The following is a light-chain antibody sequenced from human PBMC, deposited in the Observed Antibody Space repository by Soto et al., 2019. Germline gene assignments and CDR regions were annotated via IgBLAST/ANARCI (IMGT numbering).Light chain of an antibody. CDR3: SSSSRTLV. CDR1: SSDVGGYNY. Sequence: QSALTQPASVSGSPGQSITISCTGTSSDVGGYNYVSWYQQHPGKAPKLMIYEVSNRPSGVSNRFSGSKSGNTASLTISGLQAEDEADYYCSSSSRTLVFGGGTKVTVL. J-gene: IGLJ2*01. V-gene: IGLV2-14*01. CDR2: EVS.